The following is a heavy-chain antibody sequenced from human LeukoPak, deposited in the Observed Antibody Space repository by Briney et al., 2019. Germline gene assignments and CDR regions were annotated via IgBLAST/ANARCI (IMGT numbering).Heavy chain of an antibody. CDR1: GFTFSSYG. CDR2: IWYDGSNK. CDR3: AKDSGFLALPEAFDY. V-gene: IGHV3-33*06. Sequence: GRSLRLSCAASGFTFSSYGMHWVRQAPGKGLEWVAVIWYDGSNKYYADSVKGRFTISRDNSKNTLYLQMNSLRAEDTAVYYCAKDSGFLALPEAFDYWGQGTLVTVSS. J-gene: IGHJ4*02. D-gene: IGHD1-26*01.